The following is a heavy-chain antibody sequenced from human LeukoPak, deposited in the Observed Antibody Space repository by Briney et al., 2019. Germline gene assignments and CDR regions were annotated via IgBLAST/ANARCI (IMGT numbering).Heavy chain of an antibody. D-gene: IGHD6-13*01. J-gene: IGHJ4*02. CDR2: INREGDNT. CDR1: GFTCDDYG. CDR3: ARDWGAAACTHFDY. Sequence: SGGSLRLYCAGSGFTCDDYGMSWVRPGPGKGLKWFAAINREGDNTAYADAVRGRFSISRDNSKNTLYLQMNSLRSEDTALYYCARDWGAAACTHFDYWGQGALVTVSS. V-gene: IGHV3-20*04.